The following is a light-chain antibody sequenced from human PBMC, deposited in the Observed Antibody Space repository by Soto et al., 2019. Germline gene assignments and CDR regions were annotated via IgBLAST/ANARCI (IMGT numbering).Light chain of an antibody. J-gene: IGLJ1*01. V-gene: IGLV2-14*01. CDR1: SSDIGRYNY. Sequence: QSVLTQPASVSGSPGQSITISCTGTSSDIGRYNYVSWFQQHPGKVPKLVIFEVNYRPSGVSDRFSGSKSGNTASLTITGLQAEDEDDYYCKSCITANTRCVFGSGTKV. CDR2: EVN. CDR3: KSCITANTRCV.